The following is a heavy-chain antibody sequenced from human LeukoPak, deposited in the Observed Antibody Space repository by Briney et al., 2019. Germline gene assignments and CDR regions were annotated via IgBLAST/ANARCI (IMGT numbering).Heavy chain of an antibody. D-gene: IGHD3-22*01. CDR1: GFTFSSYA. J-gene: IGHJ4*02. CDR2: ISSNGGST. CDR3: ATGYYYDSSAPADY. V-gene: IGHV3-64*01. Sequence: PGGSLRLSCAASGFTFSSYAMHWVRQAPGKGLEYVSAISSNGGSTYYANSVKGRFTISRDNSKNTLYLQMGSLRAEDMAVYYCATGYYYDSSAPADYWGQGTLVTVPS.